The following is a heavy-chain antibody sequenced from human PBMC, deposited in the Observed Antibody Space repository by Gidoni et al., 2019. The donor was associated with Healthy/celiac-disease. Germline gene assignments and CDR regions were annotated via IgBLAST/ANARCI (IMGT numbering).Heavy chain of an antibody. CDR1: GYTFTSYY. Sequence: QVQLVQSGAEVKKPGASVKVSCKASGYTFTSYYMHWVRQASGQGLEWMGIINPSGGSTSYAQKFQGRVTMTRDTSTSTVYMELSSLRSEDTAVYYCARDQRTTGYQLPTGRLGWFDPWGQGTLVTVSS. D-gene: IGHD2-2*01. J-gene: IGHJ5*02. CDR2: INPSGGST. CDR3: ARDQRTTGYQLPTGRLGWFDP. V-gene: IGHV1-46*01.